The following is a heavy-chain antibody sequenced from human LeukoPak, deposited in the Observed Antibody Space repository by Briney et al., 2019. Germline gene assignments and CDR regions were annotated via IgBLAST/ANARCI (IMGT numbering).Heavy chain of an antibody. D-gene: IGHD5-24*01. Sequence: NPGGSLRLSCAASGFTFSNYDMHWVRQAPGKGLEWVSAISSSSSYIYYADSIKGRFTISRDNAENPLYLQMNSLRAVDTAVYFCARGEEKATITALDSWGQGTLVTVSS. CDR2: ISSSSSYI. V-gene: IGHV3-21*01. J-gene: IGHJ4*02. CDR1: GFTFSNYD. CDR3: ARGEEKATITALDS.